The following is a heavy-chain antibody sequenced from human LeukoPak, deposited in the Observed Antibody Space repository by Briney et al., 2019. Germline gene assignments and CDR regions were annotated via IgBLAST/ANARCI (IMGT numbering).Heavy chain of an antibody. D-gene: IGHD6-19*01. CDR2: IIPIFGTA. V-gene: IGHV1-69*13. J-gene: IGHJ4*02. CDR3: ARDGVAVAGTED. CDR1: GGTFSSYA. Sequence: SVKVSCKASGGTFSSYAISWVRQAPGQGLEWMGGIIPIFGTANYAQKSQGRVTITADESTSTAYMELSSLRSEDTAVYYCARDGVAVAGTEDWGQGTLVTVSS.